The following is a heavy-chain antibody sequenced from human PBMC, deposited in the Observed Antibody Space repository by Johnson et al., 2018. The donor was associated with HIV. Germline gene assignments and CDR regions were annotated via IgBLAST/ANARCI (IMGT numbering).Heavy chain of an antibody. V-gene: IGHV3-7*01. D-gene: IGHD3-16*01. J-gene: IGHJ3*02. Sequence: MLLVESGGGVVQPGRSLRLSCAASGFTFSSYWMSWVRQAPGKGLEWVANIKQDGSEKSYVDSVKGRFTISRDNARNSLYLQMNSLRAEDTAVYYCAKGWGAFDIWGQGTMVTVSS. CDR2: IKQDGSEK. CDR1: GFTFSSYW. CDR3: AKGWGAFDI.